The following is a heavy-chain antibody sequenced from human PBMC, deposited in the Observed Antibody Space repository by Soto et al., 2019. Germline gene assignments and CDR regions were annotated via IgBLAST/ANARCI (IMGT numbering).Heavy chain of an antibody. D-gene: IGHD6-19*01. V-gene: IGHV3-23*01. CDR3: ARHDIAVTAESYFQH. CDR1: GSTFSSYA. J-gene: IGHJ1*01. Sequence: EVQLLESGGGLVQPGGSLRLSCAASGSTFSSYAMSWVRQAPGKGLEWVSAISGSGGSTYYADSVKGRFTISRDNSKNTLYLQMNSLRAEDTAVYDCARHDIAVTAESYFQHWGQGTLVTVSS. CDR2: ISGSGGST.